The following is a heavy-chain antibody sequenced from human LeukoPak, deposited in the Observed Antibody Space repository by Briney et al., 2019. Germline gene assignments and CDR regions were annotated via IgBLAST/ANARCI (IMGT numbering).Heavy chain of an antibody. D-gene: IGHD5-24*01. Sequence: GGSLRLSCAASGFTLSSYWMHWVRQAPGKGLVWVSRINSDGSSTSYADSVKGRFTISRDNAKSTLYLQMNSLRAEDTAVYYCARESSGWLQLFDYWGQGTLVTVSS. CDR2: INSDGSST. CDR3: ARESSGWLQLFDY. CDR1: GFTLSSYW. J-gene: IGHJ4*02. V-gene: IGHV3-74*01.